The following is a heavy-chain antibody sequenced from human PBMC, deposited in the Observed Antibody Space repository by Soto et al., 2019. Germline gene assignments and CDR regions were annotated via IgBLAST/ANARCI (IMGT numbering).Heavy chain of an antibody. CDR1: GGTFSSYA. CDR2: IIPIFGTA. J-gene: IGHJ6*02. CDR3: ARYRNDYGGNSRSYYYYYGMDV. Sequence: ASVKVSCKASGGTFSSYAISWVRQAPGQGLEWMGGIIPIFGTANYAQKFQGRVTITADESTSTAYMELSSLRSEDTAVYYCARYRNDYGGNSRSYYYYYGMDVWGQGTTVTVSS. D-gene: IGHD4-17*01. V-gene: IGHV1-69*13.